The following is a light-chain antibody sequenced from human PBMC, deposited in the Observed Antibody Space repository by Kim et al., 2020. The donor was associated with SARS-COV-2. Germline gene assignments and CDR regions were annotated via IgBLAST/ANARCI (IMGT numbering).Light chain of an antibody. V-gene: IGKV1-5*01. CDR1: QSISTW. Sequence: SASVGDIATITCRASQSISTWWAWYQQRPGKAPRPLSYDASRLESGVPSRFSGSGSGTEFTLTISSLQPDDLATYYCQQYNSLWTFGQGNKVDIK. J-gene: IGKJ1*01. CDR3: QQYNSLWT. CDR2: DAS.